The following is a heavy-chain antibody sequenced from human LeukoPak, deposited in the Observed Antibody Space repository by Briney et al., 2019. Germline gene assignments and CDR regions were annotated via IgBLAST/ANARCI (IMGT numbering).Heavy chain of an antibody. J-gene: IGHJ4*02. D-gene: IGHD2-15*01. Sequence: GASVKVSCKASGYTFTGYYMHWVRQAPGQGLEWMGWINPNSGGTNYAQKFQGRVTMTRDTSISTAYMELSRLRSDDTAVYYCARGGSDAYCSGSSCGLFFGYYFDYWGQGTLVTVSS. CDR3: ARGGSDAYCSGSSCGLFFGYYFDY. CDR2: INPNSGGT. CDR1: GYTFTGYY. V-gene: IGHV1-2*02.